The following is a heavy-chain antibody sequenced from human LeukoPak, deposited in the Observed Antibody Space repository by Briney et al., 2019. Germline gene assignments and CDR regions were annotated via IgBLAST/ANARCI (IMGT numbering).Heavy chain of an antibody. CDR1: GGSLSSYY. J-gene: IGHJ5*02. D-gene: IGHD3-22*01. CDR2: IDYSGST. Sequence: PSETLSLTCTLSGGSLSSYYWSWVRQPPGEGREWSGYIDYSGSTNYNPSLKSQVTISVDTATNQFSLKLSSVTAADTAVYYYARDNYYDGRGYDRWGQGTLVTVSS. CDR3: ARDNYYDGRGYDR. V-gene: IGHV4-59*01.